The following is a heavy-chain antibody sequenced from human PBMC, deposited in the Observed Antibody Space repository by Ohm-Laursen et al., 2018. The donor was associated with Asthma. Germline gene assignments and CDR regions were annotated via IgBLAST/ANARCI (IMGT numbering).Heavy chain of an antibody. CDR2: IRSKAQSYTT. D-gene: IGHD1-26*01. CDR3: ARDLLNWDAAFDV. CDR1: GFTFSAHY. J-gene: IGHJ3*01. V-gene: IGHV3-72*01. Sequence: SLRLSCSASGFTFSAHYMDWVRQAPGKGLEWVGRIRSKAQSYTTEYAASVNGRFTISRDDSKNSLYLQVNSLQTEDTALYYCARDLLNWDAAFDVWGQGTMVTVSS.